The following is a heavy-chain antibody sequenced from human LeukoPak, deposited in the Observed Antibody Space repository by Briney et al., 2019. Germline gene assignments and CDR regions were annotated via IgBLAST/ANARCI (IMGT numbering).Heavy chain of an antibody. Sequence: GSLRLSCAASGFTFSSYSMNWVRQAPGKGLEWVANIKQDGSEKNYVDSVKGRFIISRDNAKNSLYLQMNTLRADDTAVYYCARDGFGTGSNWGQGTLVTVSS. CDR3: ARDGFGTGSN. CDR1: GFTFSSYS. J-gene: IGHJ4*02. CDR2: IKQDGSEK. D-gene: IGHD3-16*01. V-gene: IGHV3-7*03.